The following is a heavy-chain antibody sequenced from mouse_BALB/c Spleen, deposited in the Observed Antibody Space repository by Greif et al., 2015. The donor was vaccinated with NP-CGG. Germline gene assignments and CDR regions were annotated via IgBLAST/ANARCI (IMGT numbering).Heavy chain of an antibody. Sequence: VQLQQSGAELVKPGASVKLSCTASGFNIKDTYMHWVKQRPEQGLEWIGRIDPANGNTKYDPKFQGKATITADTSSNTAYLHLSSLTSEDTAVYYCARGYGNYYYAMDYWGQGTSVTVSS. CDR3: ARGYGNYYYAMDY. CDR1: GFNIKDTY. D-gene: IGHD2-1*01. CDR2: IDPANGNT. J-gene: IGHJ4*01. V-gene: IGHV14-3*02.